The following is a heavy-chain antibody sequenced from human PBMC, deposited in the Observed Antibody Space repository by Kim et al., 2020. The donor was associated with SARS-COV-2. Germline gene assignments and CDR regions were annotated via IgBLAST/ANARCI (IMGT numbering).Heavy chain of an antibody. Sequence: GGSLRLSCSASGFTFSSYAMHWVRQAPGKGLEYVSAISSNGGSTNYADSVEGRFTISRDNSKNTLYLQMSSVRTEDTAVDYCVKGPVLYAFDIWGQGTMVTVSS. CDR2: ISSNGGST. CDR3: VKGPVLYAFDI. D-gene: IGHD2-8*01. V-gene: IGHV3-64D*06. J-gene: IGHJ3*02. CDR1: GFTFSSYA.